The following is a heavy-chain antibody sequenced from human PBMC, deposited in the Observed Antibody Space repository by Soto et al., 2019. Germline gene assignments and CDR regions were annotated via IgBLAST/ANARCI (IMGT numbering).Heavy chain of an antibody. D-gene: IGHD2-2*01. J-gene: IGHJ4*02. CDR3: AKLGSSSWSPHYYFDY. V-gene: IGHV3-23*01. CDR1: GFLFNRHA. Sequence: GGSLRLSCAASGFLFNRHAIVSVRPAPGKGLEWVSAITGSGSDTYYLDSVKGRFTISRDNSKNTLYLQMNSLRAEDTAIYYCAKLGSSSWSPHYYFDYWGQGTLVTAPQ. CDR2: ITGSGSDT.